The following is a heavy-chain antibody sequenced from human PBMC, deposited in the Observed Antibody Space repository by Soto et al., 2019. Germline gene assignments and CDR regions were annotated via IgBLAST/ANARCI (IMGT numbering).Heavy chain of an antibody. Sequence: QLQLQESGPGLVKPSQTLSLTCTVSGGSIRRRDYYWGWVRQLPGRGLEWIAYIYYSGSTFYNPTLMSRLAISVDTSRNQFSLSLTSVTAADTAVYYCARLESVTRSLGYFDYWGQGIRVTVTS. CDR2: IYYSGST. V-gene: IGHV4-31*03. CDR1: GGSIRRRDYY. J-gene: IGHJ4*02. CDR3: ARLESVTRSLGYFDY. D-gene: IGHD7-27*01.